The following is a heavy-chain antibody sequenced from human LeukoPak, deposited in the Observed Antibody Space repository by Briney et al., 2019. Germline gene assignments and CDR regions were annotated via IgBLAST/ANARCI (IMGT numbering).Heavy chain of an antibody. V-gene: IGHV5-10-1*01. Sequence: PGESLKISCKGSGYSFTSYWIRWVRQMPGKGLEWMGRIDPSDSYTNYSPSFQGHVTISADKSISTAYLQWSSLKASDTAMYYCDSHYYDSSGYYYADYWGQGTLVTVSS. CDR1: GYSFTSYW. D-gene: IGHD3-22*01. CDR2: IDPSDSYT. CDR3: DSHYYDSSGYYYADY. J-gene: IGHJ4*02.